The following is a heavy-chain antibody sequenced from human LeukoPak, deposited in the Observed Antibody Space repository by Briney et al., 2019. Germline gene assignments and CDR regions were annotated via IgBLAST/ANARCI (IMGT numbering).Heavy chain of an antibody. CDR3: ARFYDSSGYYFDY. Sequence: SVKVSCKASGYTFTGYYMHWVRQAPGQGLEWMGGIIPIFGTANYAQKFQGRVTITADESTSTAYMELSSLGSEDTAVYYCARFYDSSGYYFDYWGQGTLVTVSS. CDR1: GYTFTGYY. J-gene: IGHJ4*02. V-gene: IGHV1-69*13. D-gene: IGHD3-22*01. CDR2: IIPIFGTA.